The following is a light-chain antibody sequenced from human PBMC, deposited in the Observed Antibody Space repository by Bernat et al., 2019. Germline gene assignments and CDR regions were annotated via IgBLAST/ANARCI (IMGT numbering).Light chain of an antibody. CDR1: SSDVGGFNY. CDR2: DVS. CDR3: AAWDDSLNGNVV. Sequence: QSALTQPASVSGYPGQSITISCTGTSSDVGGFNYVSWYQQHPGKAPKLMISDVSDRPSGVPDRFSGSKSGTSASLAISGLQSEDEADYYCAAWDDSLNGNVVFGGGTKLTVL. V-gene: IGLV2-14*03. J-gene: IGLJ2*01.